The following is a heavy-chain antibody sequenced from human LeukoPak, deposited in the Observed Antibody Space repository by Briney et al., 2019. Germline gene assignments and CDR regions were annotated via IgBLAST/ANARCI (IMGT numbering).Heavy chain of an antibody. CDR2: IYYSGST. CDR1: GGSISSYY. J-gene: IGHJ6*03. D-gene: IGHD3-10*01. CDR3: ARYHMVRGVMRRSYYYMDV. Sequence: SETLSLTCTVSGGSISSYYWSWIRQPPGKGLEWIGYIYYSGSTNYNPSLKSRVTISVDTSKNQFSLKLSSVTAADTAVYYCARYHMVRGVMRRSYYYMDVWGKGTTVTISS. V-gene: IGHV4-59*12.